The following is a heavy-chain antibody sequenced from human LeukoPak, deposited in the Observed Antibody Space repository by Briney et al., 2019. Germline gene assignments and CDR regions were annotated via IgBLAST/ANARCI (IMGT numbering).Heavy chain of an antibody. CDR1: GLTFSSYS. D-gene: IGHD3-3*01. CDR2: ISGSGGST. CDR3: AKLLSDFWSYADY. J-gene: IGHJ4*02. V-gene: IGHV3-23*01. Sequence: GGSLRLSCAAPGLTFSSYSMNWVRQAPGKGLEWVSGISGSGGSTYHADSVKGRFTISRDNSKNTLYLQMNSLRAEDTAVYYCAKLLSDFWSYADYWGQGTLVTVSS.